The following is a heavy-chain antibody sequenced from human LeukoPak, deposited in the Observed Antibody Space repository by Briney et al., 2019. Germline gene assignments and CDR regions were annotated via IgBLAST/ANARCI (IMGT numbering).Heavy chain of an antibody. CDR3: AKDRDSDSLSGYYDY. CDR1: GFAFSSYA. V-gene: IGHV3-23*01. D-gene: IGHD3-3*01. Sequence: GGSLRLSCAASGFAFSSYAMTWVRQAPGKGLEWVSGLSSSGGSTFYADSVKGRFTISRDNSKNTLYLEMNSLRAEDTAVYFCAKDRDSDSLSGYYDYWGQGTLVTPSS. CDR2: LSSSGGST. J-gene: IGHJ4*02.